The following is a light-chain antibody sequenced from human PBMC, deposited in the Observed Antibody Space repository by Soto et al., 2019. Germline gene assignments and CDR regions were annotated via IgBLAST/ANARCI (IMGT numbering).Light chain of an antibody. J-gene: IGKJ1*01. CDR3: QKYNSAPWT. Sequence: DIQMTQSPCSLSASVGDRVTITCRASQGVSNYLAWYQQKPGTVPKLLISAASTLQTGVPSRFSGGGSGTDFTLTISSLQPEDVATYYCQKYNSAPWTFGQGTKVDIK. CDR1: QGVSNY. CDR2: AAS. V-gene: IGKV1-27*01.